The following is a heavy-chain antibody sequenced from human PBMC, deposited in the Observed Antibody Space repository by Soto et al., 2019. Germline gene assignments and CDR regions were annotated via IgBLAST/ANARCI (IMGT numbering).Heavy chain of an antibody. Sequence: PGGSLRLSCSASVFTFSSYGMHWFRQAPGKGLEWVAVISYDGSNKYYADSVKGRFTISRDNSKNTLYLQMNSLRAEDTAVYYCAKRRRTVTRNYYYGMDVWGQGTTVTVSS. CDR3: AKRRRTVTRNYYYGMDV. D-gene: IGHD4-4*01. CDR2: ISYDGSNK. CDR1: VFTFSSYG. V-gene: IGHV3-30*18. J-gene: IGHJ6*02.